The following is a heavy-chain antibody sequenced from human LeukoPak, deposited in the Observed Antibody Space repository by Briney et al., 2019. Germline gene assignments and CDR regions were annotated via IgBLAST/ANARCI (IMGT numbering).Heavy chain of an antibody. CDR3: ARWGGKGYCSSTSCYSFDY. CDR1: GYTFTGYY. D-gene: IGHD2-2*01. Sequence: ASVKVSCKGSGYTFTGYYMHWVRQAPGQGLEWVGWINPNSGGTNYAQKFQGRVTMTRDTSISTAYMELSRLRSDDTAVYYCARWGGKGYCSSTSCYSFDYWGQGTLVTVSS. CDR2: INPNSGGT. J-gene: IGHJ4*02. V-gene: IGHV1-2*02.